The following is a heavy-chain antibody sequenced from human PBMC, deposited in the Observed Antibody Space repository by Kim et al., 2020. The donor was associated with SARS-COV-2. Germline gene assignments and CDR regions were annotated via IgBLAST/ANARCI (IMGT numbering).Heavy chain of an antibody. Sequence: ASVKVSCKASGYTFTSYAMHWVRQAPGQRLEWMGWINAGNGNTKYSQKFQGRVTITRDTSASTAYMELSSLRSEDTAVYYCARDPSELLWFGERRPGYFQHWGQGTLVTVSS. V-gene: IGHV1-3*01. CDR1: GYTFTSYA. D-gene: IGHD3-10*01. CDR3: ARDPSELLWFGERRPGYFQH. CDR2: INAGNGNT. J-gene: IGHJ1*01.